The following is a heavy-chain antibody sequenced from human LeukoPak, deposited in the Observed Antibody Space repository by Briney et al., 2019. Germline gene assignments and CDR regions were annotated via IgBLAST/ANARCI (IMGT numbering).Heavy chain of an antibody. CDR1: GYTFTGYY. Sequence: ASVKVSCKASGYTFTGYYMHWVRQAPGQGLEWMGWINPNSGGTNYAQKFQGRVTMTRDTSISTAYMELSRLRSDDTAVYYCARVRILPEGYYYYMDVWGKGTTVTISS. CDR3: ARVRILPEGYYYYMDV. CDR2: INPNSGGT. J-gene: IGHJ6*03. V-gene: IGHV1-2*02.